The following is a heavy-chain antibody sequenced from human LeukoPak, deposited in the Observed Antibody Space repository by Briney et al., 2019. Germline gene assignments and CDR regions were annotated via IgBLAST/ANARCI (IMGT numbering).Heavy chain of an antibody. J-gene: IGHJ4*02. D-gene: IGHD6-19*01. CDR3: AKEDVGGRYGIDY. CDR2: ILYDGSNK. Sequence: GGSLRLSCAASGFTFSSYGIHWVRQAPGKGLEWVALILYDGSNKYYADSVKGRFTISRDNSKNTVYLQMNSLRAEDTAVYYCAKEDVGGRYGIDYWGQGTLVTVSS. CDR1: GFTFSSYG. V-gene: IGHV3-30*18.